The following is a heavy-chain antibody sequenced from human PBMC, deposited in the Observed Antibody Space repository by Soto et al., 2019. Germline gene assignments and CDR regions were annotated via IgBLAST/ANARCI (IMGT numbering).Heavy chain of an antibody. CDR2: INPSGGST. V-gene: IGHV1-46*01. J-gene: IGHJ6*02. D-gene: IGHD3-10*02. CDR1: GYTFTSYY. Sequence: GASVKVSCKASGYTFTSYYMHWVRQAPGQGLEWMGIINPSGGSTSYAQKFQGRVTMTRDTSTSTVYMELSSLRSEDTAVYYCARDLWSAASDLTNYYYYGMDVWGQGTTVTVSS. CDR3: ARDLWSAASDLTNYYYYGMDV.